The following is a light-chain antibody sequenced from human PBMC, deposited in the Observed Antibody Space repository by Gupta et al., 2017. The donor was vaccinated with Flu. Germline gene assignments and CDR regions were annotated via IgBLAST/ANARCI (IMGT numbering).Light chain of an antibody. J-gene: IGKJ1*01. V-gene: IGKV1-5*03. CDR3: QQYNSSSWT. CDR1: QSISRW. Sequence: PSTLSASVGDRVTITCRASQSISRWLDWYQQKPGKAPKLLIYKASRVESGVPSRFSGSGSGTEFTLTISSLQPEDFANYYCQQYNSSSWTFGQGTKVEIK. CDR2: KAS.